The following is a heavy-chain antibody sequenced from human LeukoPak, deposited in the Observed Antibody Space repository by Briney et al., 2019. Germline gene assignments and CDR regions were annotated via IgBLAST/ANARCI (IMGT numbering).Heavy chain of an antibody. V-gene: IGHV4-38-2*02. CDR2: IYHSGST. J-gene: IGHJ6*03. Sequence: SETLSLTCTVSGYSISSGYYWGWIRQPPGKGLEWIGSIYHSGSTYYNPSLKSRITISVDTSKNQFSLKLSSVTAADTAVYYCARETSQKGAHYMDVWGKGTTVTISS. CDR1: GYSISSGYY. CDR3: ARETSQKGAHYMDV. D-gene: IGHD3-16*01.